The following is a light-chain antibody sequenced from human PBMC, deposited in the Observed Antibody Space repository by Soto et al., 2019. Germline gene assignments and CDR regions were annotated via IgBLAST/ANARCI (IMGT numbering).Light chain of an antibody. Sequence: IVLTQSPCTLSLSPRGRATLSCRASQSVSRRLAWYQQRPGQSPRLLISGASMRASGVPVRFIGSGSGTDFTLTITRLEPEDFAVYYCQQYGGSPITFGLGTRLE. V-gene: IGKV3-20*01. CDR2: GAS. J-gene: IGKJ5*01. CDR1: QSVSRR. CDR3: QQYGGSPIT.